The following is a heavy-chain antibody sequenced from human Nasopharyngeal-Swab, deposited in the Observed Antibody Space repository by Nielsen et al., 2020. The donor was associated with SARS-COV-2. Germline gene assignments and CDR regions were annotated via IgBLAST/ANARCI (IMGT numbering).Heavy chain of an antibody. V-gene: IGHV3-23*01. D-gene: IGHD2-21*01. CDR3: AKAPYLRGLDV. CDR2: ISGSGDTT. Sequence: GGSLRLSCAASGFTFSSYAMTWVRQAPGKGLEWVSIISGSGDTTYYADSVKDRFTISRDNSKNTLNLQTNSLRVEDTAVYYCAKAPYLRGLDVWGQGTTVTVSS. J-gene: IGHJ6*02. CDR1: GFTFSSYA.